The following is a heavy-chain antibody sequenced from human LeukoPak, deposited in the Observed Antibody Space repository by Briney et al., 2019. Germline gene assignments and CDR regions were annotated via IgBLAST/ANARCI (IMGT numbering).Heavy chain of an antibody. J-gene: IGHJ6*02. Sequence: SETLSLTCAVYGGSFSGYYWSWIRQPPGKGLEWIGEINRSGSTNYNPSLKSRVTISVDTSKNQFSLKLSSVTAADTAVYYCARVPYYYYGMDVWGQGTTVTVSS. CDR3: ARVPYYYYGMDV. CDR1: GGSFSGYY. CDR2: INRSGST. V-gene: IGHV4-34*01.